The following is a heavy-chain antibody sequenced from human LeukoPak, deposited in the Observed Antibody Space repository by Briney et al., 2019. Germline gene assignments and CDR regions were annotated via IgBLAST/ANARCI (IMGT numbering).Heavy chain of an antibody. J-gene: IGHJ4*02. CDR2: INHSGST. CDR3: ARGPLYGKGVGATTG. CDR1: DGSFSGYY. V-gene: IGHV4-34*01. Sequence: PSETLSLTCAVYDGSFSGYYWSWIRQPPGKGLEWIGEINHSGSTNYNPSLKSRVTISVDTSKNQFSLKLSSVTAADTAVYYCARGPLYGKGVGATTGWGQGTLVTVSS. D-gene: IGHD1-26*01.